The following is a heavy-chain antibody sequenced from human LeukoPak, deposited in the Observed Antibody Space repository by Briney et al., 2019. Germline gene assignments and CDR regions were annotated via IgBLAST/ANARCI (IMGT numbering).Heavy chain of an antibody. V-gene: IGHV4-59*01. Sequence: SETLSLTCTVSGGSISSYYWSWIRQPPGNGLEWIGYIYYSGSTNYNPSLKSRVTISVDTSKNQFSLKLSSVTAADTAVYYCARGPGYYYDSSGYYWSIYAFDIWGQGTMVTVSS. D-gene: IGHD3-22*01. CDR2: IYYSGST. CDR3: ARGPGYYYDSSGYYWSIYAFDI. CDR1: GGSISSYY. J-gene: IGHJ3*02.